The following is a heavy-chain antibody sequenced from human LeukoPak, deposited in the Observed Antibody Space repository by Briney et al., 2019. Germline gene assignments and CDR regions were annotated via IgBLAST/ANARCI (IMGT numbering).Heavy chain of an antibody. J-gene: IGHJ5*02. CDR3: ARGGQPAALGNSFDP. D-gene: IGHD2-2*01. V-gene: IGHV4-31*03. CDR1: GCSISSGGYY. CDR2: IYYSGST. Sequence: SETLSLTCTVSGCSISSGGYYWSWIRQHPGKGLEWIGYIYYSGSTYYNPSLKSRVTISVDTSKNQFSLKLSSVTAADTAVYYCARGGQPAALGNSFDPWGQGTLVTVSS.